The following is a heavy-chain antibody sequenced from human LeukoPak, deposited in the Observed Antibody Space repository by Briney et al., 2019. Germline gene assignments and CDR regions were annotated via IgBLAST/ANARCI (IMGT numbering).Heavy chain of an antibody. V-gene: IGHV3-73*01. D-gene: IGHD3-10*01. CDR2: IRNKATNYAT. Sequence: GGSLRLSCAASGFTFSGSAMHWVRQASGKGLEWVGRIRNKATNYATGYAASVKGRFSISRDDSKNTAYLKMNSLKTEDTAVYYCTRPGSSGPTLGRDYWGQGTLVTVSS. J-gene: IGHJ4*02. CDR3: TRPGSSGPTLGRDY. CDR1: GFTFSGSA.